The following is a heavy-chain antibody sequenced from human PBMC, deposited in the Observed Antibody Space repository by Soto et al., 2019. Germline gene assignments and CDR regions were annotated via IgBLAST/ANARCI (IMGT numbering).Heavy chain of an antibody. CDR1: GFTFTRYS. V-gene: IGHV3-21*01. CDR2: ISSTTNYI. Sequence: GGSLRLSCAASGFTFTRYSINWVRQAPGKGLEWVSSISSTTNYIYYADAMKGRFTVSRDNAKNSVYPDMNSLSAEDTAVHYCARESEDLTSNFDYWGQGTLVTVSS. CDR3: ARESEDLTSNFDY. J-gene: IGHJ4*02.